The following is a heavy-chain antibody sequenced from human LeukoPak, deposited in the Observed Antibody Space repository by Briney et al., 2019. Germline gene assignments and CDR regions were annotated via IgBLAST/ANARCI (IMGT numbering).Heavy chain of an antibody. V-gene: IGHV3-23*01. CDR2: ISGSGGST. Sequence: GGSLRLSCAASGFTFSSYAMSWVRQAPGKGLEWVSAISGSGGSTYYADSVKGRFTISRDNSKNTLCLQMNSLRAEDTAVYYCARAFAGYYDSRGRLIGDYWGQGTLVTVSS. CDR3: ARAFAGYYDSRGRLIGDY. CDR1: GFTFSSYA. D-gene: IGHD3-22*01. J-gene: IGHJ4*02.